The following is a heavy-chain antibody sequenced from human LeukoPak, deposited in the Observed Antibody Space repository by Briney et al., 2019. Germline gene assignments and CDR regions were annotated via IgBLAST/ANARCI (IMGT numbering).Heavy chain of an antibody. CDR1: GFTFDDYA. CDR3: ARAGHSSGWAGWFDP. Sequence: GGSLRLSCAASGFTFDDYAMHWVRQAPGKGLEWVSGISWNSGSIGYADSVKGRFTISRDNSKNTLYLQMNSLRAEDTAVYYCARAGHSSGWAGWFDPWGQGTLVTVSS. J-gene: IGHJ5*02. CDR2: ISWNSGSI. V-gene: IGHV3-9*01. D-gene: IGHD6-19*01.